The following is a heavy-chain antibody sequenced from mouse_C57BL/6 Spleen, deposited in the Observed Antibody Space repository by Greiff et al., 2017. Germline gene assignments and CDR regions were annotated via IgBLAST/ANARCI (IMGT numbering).Heavy chain of an antibody. D-gene: IGHD2-5*01. V-gene: IGHV1-18*01. J-gene: IGHJ3*01. CDR2: INPNNGGT. CDR3: ARGHYSNYGPGFAY. Sequence: VQLQQSGPELVKPGASVKIPCKASGYTFTDYNMDWVKQSHGKSLEWIGDINPNNGGTIYNQKFKGKATLTVDKSSSTAYMELRSLTSEDTAVYYCARGHYSNYGPGFAYWGQGTLVTVSA. CDR1: GYTFTDYN.